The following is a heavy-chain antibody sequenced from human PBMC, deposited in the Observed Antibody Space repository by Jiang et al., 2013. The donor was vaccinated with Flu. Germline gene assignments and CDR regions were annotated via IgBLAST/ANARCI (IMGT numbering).Heavy chain of an antibody. CDR3: ARIRRGSYYEKWFDP. D-gene: IGHD1-26*01. Sequence: KPTQTLTLTCTFSGFSLSARGMCVSWIRQPPGKALEWLALIDWDDDKYYNTSLKTRLTISKDTSKNQVVLTMTNMDPVDTATYYCARIRRGSYYEKWFDPWGQGTLVTVSS. CDR1: GFSLSARGMC. V-gene: IGHV2-70*01. J-gene: IGHJ5*02. CDR2: IDWDDDK.